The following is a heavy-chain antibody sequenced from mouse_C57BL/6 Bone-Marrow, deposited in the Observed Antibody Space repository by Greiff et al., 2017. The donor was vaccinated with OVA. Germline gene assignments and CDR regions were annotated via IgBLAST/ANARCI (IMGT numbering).Heavy chain of an antibody. J-gene: IGHJ4*01. V-gene: IGHV14-3*01. CDR1: GFNIKNTY. Sequence: VQLQQSVAELVRPGASVKLSCTASGFNIKNTYMHWVKQRPEQGLEWIGRIEPANDNTKYAPKFQGKATMTADTSSNTAYLQLSSLSSEDTAVYCCARGNFGSSFYAMDYWGQGTSVTVSS. CDR3: ARGNFGSSFYAMDY. D-gene: IGHD1-1*01. CDR2: IEPANDNT.